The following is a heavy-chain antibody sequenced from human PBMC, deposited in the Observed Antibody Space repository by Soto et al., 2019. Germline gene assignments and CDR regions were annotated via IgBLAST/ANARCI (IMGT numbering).Heavy chain of an antibody. CDR1: GGTFSSYA. CDR2: IIPIFGTA. D-gene: IGHD3-22*01. CDR3: ARHYYYDSSGYIEYYFDY. J-gene: IGHJ4*02. V-gene: IGHV1-69*01. Sequence: QVQLVQSGAEVKKPGSSVKVSCKASGGTFSSYAISWVRQAPGQGLEWLGGIIPIFGTANYAQKFQGRVTITADEATSTAYMELSRLRSEDTALYYCARHYYYDSSGYIEYYFDYWGQGTLVTVSS.